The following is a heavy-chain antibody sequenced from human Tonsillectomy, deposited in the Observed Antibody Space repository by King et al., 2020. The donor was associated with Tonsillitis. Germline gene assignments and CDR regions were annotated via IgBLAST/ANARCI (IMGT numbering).Heavy chain of an antibody. V-gene: IGHV3-30*18. Sequence: VQLVESGGGVVQPGRSLRLSCAASGFTFSSYGMHWVRQAPGKGLEWVAVISYDGSNKYYADSVKGRFTISRDNSKNTLYLQMNSLRAEDTAVYDCAKALGYYGLGSYYNWDDYYYGMDVWGPGTTVTVSS. CDR1: GFTFSSYG. CDR2: ISYDGSNK. D-gene: IGHD3-10*01. J-gene: IGHJ6*02. CDR3: AKALGYYGLGSYYNWDDYYYGMDV.